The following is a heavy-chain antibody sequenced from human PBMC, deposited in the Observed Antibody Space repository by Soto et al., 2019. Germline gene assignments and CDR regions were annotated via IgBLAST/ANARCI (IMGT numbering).Heavy chain of an antibody. CDR2: ISYDGSNK. CDR1: GFTFSSYA. CDR3: ARDRGYCSGGSCYPRPSYNWFDP. Sequence: GGSLRLSCAASGFTFSSYAMHWVRQAPGKGLEWVAVISYDGSNKYYADSVKGRFTISRDNSKNTLYLQMNSLRAEDTAVYYCARDRGYCSGGSCYPRPSYNWFDPWGQGTLVTVSS. J-gene: IGHJ5*02. D-gene: IGHD2-15*01. V-gene: IGHV3-30-3*01.